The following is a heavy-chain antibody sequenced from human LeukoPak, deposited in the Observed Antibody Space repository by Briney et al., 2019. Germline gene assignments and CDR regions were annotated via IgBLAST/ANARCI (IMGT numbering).Heavy chain of an antibody. D-gene: IGHD5-12*01. CDR3: ARVDIVATGGRFDP. Sequence: PSETLSLTCAVYGDYFSGYYWTWIRQPPGKGLEWIGEINHSGSTTYNPSLKSRVTISVDTSKKQFSLKLSSVTAADTAVYYCARVDIVATGGRFDPWGQGTLVTASS. CDR1: GDYFSGYY. CDR2: INHSGST. V-gene: IGHV4-34*01. J-gene: IGHJ5*02.